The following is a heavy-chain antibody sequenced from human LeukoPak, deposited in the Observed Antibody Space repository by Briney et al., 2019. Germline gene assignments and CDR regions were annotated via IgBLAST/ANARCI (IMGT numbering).Heavy chain of an antibody. V-gene: IGHV4-39*01. CDR2: IYYSGST. Sequence: SETLSLTCTVSGVSITGSGYFWGWIRQPPGKGLEWIGTIYYSGSTYYNPSLKSRVTISVDTSKNQFSLKLSSVTAADTAVYYCARQGYISGFTDYWGQGTLVTVSS. CDR3: ARQGYISGFTDY. D-gene: IGHD6-19*01. J-gene: IGHJ4*02. CDR1: GVSITGSGYF.